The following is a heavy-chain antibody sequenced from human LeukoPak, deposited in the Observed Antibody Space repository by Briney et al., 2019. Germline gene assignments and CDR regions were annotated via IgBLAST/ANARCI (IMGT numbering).Heavy chain of an antibody. CDR3: ARRRDFWSGYRDYYYYYMDV. V-gene: IGHV1-18*01. D-gene: IGHD3-3*01. CDR2: ISAYNGNT. J-gene: IGHJ6*03. CDR1: GYTFTSYG. Sequence: EASVKVSCKASGYTFTSYGISWVRQAPGQGLEWMGWISAYNGNTNYAQKLQGRVTMTTDTSTSTAYMELRSLRSDDTAVYYCARRRDFWSGYRDYYYYYMDVWGQGTLVTASS.